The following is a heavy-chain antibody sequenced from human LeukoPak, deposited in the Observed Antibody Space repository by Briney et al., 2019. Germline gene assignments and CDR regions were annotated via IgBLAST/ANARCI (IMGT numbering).Heavy chain of an antibody. CDR3: AKHAGWRRYYFDY. CDR2: INHSGST. D-gene: IGHD1-14*01. V-gene: IGHV4-34*01. CDR1: GGSFSGYY. J-gene: IGHJ4*02. Sequence: SETLSLTCAVYGGSFSGYYWSWIRQPPGKGLEWIGEINHSGSTNYNPSLKSRVTISVDTSKSQFSLKLSSVTAADTAVYYCAKHAGWRRYYFDYWGQGTLVTVSS.